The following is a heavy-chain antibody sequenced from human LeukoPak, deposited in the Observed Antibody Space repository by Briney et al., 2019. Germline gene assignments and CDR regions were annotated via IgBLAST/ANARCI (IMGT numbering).Heavy chain of an antibody. D-gene: IGHD3-3*01. J-gene: IGHJ6*02. CDR1: GGSFSGYY. CDR2: INHSGST. CDR3: ARLPAIFGVVIINYYGMDV. Sequence: SETLSLTCAVYGGSFSGYYWSWIRQPPGKGLEWIGEINHSGSTNYNPSHKSRVTISVDTSKNQFSLKLSSVTAADTAVYYCARLPAIFGVVIINYYGMDVWGQGTTVTVSS. V-gene: IGHV4-34*01.